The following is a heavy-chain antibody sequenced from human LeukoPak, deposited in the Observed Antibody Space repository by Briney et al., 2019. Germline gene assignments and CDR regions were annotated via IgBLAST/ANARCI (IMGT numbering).Heavy chain of an antibody. J-gene: IGHJ3*01. CDR2: ISYGGSNK. D-gene: IGHD1-7*01. CDR3: AKEKNFKIISCDNSFDA. V-gene: IGHV3-30*04. Sequence: PGTSLRLSCVASGFTFNDYTMHWVRQAPGKGLEWVAVISYGGSNKYDADSVKGRFTISRDNSKNTLYLQMNSVRAEDTATYYCAKEKNFKIISCDNSFDAWGQGTMVTVSS. CDR1: GFTFNDYT.